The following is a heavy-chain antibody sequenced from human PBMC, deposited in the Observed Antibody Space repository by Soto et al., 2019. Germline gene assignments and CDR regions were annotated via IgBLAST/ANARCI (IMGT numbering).Heavy chain of an antibody. CDR1: GFTFSNYA. D-gene: IGHD4-17*01. J-gene: IGHJ4*02. CDR2: ITGSGAGT. CDR3: ARDPNGDYVGAFAF. Sequence: GGSLRLSCAASGFTFSNYALTWVRQAPGKGLEYVSSITGSGAGTFYGDSVKGRFTISRDNSKNTLYLQLNSLRAEDTAIYFCARDPNGDYVGAFAFWGQGSLVTVSS. V-gene: IGHV3-23*01.